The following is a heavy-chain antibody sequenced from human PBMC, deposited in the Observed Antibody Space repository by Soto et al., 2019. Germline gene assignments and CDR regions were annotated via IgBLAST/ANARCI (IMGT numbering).Heavy chain of an antibody. CDR3: AKEGYYYGSGSYFVWYNFDY. J-gene: IGHJ4*02. V-gene: IGHV3-23*01. D-gene: IGHD3-10*01. Sequence: EVQLLESGGGLVQPGGSLRLSCAASGFTFSSYAMSWVRQAPGKGLEWVSAISGSGGSTYYADSVKGRFTISRDNSKNTLYLQMNSLRAEDTAVYYCAKEGYYYGSGSYFVWYNFDYWGQGTLVTVSS. CDR1: GFTFSSYA. CDR2: ISGSGGST.